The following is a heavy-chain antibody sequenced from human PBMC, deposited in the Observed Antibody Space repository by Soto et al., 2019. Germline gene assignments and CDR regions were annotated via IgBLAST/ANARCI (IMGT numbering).Heavy chain of an antibody. CDR2: ISYDGNSE. D-gene: IGHD1-26*01. CDR1: GFSFGAYT. J-gene: IGHJ3*02. V-gene: IGHV3-30-3*01. CDR3: ARDGYSGRSDGFDI. Sequence: QVQLVESGGGVVQPGMSLRLSCAASGFSFGAYTMHWVRQPPGKGLEWVAAISYDGNSEEYTDPVKGRFTASRDNFKNTVSLQMNSLKSEDTAVYYCARDGYSGRSDGFDIWGQGTMVTVSS.